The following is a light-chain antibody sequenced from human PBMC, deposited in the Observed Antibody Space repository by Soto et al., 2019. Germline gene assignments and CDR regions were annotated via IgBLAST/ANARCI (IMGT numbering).Light chain of an antibody. Sequence: QSVVTQEPSLTVSPGGTVTLTCGSSTGAVTNGHYPYWFQQKPGQAPRTLIYDTTNRHSWTPARFSGSLLGGKAALTLSGAQPEDEAEYYCASWDDSLNGPLFGGGTKVTVL. V-gene: IGLV7-46*01. CDR2: DTT. CDR3: ASWDDSLNGPL. CDR1: TGAVTNGHY. J-gene: IGLJ3*02.